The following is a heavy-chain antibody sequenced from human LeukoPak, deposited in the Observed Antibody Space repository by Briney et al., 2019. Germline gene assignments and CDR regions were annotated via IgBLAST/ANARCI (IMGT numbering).Heavy chain of an antibody. D-gene: IGHD3-10*01. CDR1: GFTFSSYA. V-gene: IGHV3-23*01. J-gene: IGHJ3*02. CDR2: ISGGGGST. Sequence: GGSLRLSCEASGFTFSSYAMSWVRQAPGKGLEWVSAISGGGGSTYYADSVKGWFTISRDNSKNTLYLQMNSLRAEDTAVYYCANLILWFGDDEAFDIWGQGTMVTVSS. CDR3: ANLILWFGDDEAFDI.